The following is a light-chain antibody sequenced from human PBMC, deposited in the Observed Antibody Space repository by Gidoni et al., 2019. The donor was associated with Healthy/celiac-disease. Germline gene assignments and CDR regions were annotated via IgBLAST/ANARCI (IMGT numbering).Light chain of an antibody. CDR3: QQRCSWPPWT. J-gene: IGKJ1*01. CDR1: QSVSSY. CDR2: DAS. Sequence: MVLTQAPATLSLSPGDRATLPCRASQSVSSYLAWYHQKPGQAPRLLIYDASNRPTGIPARFSGSGSGTDFTLTISSLQPEDFAVYYCQQRCSWPPWTFGQGTKVEIK. V-gene: IGKV3-11*01.